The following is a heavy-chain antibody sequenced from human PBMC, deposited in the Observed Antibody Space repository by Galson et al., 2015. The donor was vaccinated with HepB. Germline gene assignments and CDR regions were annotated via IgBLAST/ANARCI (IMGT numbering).Heavy chain of an antibody. CDR1: GFSFSEDW. Sequence: SLRLSCAASGFSFSEDWMNWVRQAPGKGLEWVGRIKSKTDGGATDYGAPVTGRFIISRDDSKKMLYLQMSSLKVEDTGMYYCVTSGSIVATSQALMSRNDFWGQGTLVIVSS. CDR3: VTSGSIVATSQALMSRNDF. J-gene: IGHJ4*02. V-gene: IGHV3-15*07. CDR2: IKSKTDGGAT. D-gene: IGHD3-22*01.